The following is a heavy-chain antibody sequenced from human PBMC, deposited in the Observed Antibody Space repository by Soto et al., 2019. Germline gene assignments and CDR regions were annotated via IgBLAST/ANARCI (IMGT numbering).Heavy chain of an antibody. CDR1: GFTFSSYA. J-gene: IGHJ4*02. CDR3: AKDAIWGYSSSSRPFDY. CDR2: ISGSGGST. D-gene: IGHD6-6*01. V-gene: IGHV3-23*01. Sequence: GGSLRLSCAASGFTFSSYAMSWVRQAPGKGLEWVSAISGSGGSTYYADSVKGRFTISRDNSKNTLYLQMNSLRAEDTAVYYCAKDAIWGYSSSSRPFDYCGQGTMVTVSS.